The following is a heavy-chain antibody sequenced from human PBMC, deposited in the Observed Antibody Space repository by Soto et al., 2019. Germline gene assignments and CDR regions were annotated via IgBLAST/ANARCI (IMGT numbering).Heavy chain of an antibody. CDR3: ARGGGVGVAGSAAFDM. CDR2: INPATGAA. Sequence: QLHLVQSGAVVKKPGASVTVSCSASGYPVTAYYMHWVRQAPGRGLEWRGGINPATGAAKYTQPFLGRVTMTRDTSTSTVFMELSGPTSEDTAVFYGARGGGVGVAGSAAFDMWGQGTLVTVSS. J-gene: IGHJ3*02. CDR1: GYPVTAYY. V-gene: IGHV1-2*02. D-gene: IGHD3-3*01.